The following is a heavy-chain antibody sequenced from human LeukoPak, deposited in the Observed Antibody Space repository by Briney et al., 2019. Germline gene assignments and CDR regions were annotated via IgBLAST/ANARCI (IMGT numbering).Heavy chain of an antibody. CDR3: ARVPRSYYYYYYMDV. Sequence: SETLSLTCTVSGGSISSSSYYWGWIRQPPGKGLEWIGSIYYSGSTYYNPSLKSRVTISLDTSKNQFSLKLSSVTAADTAVYYCARVPRSYYYYYYMDVWGKGTTVTVSS. CDR1: GGSISSSSYY. CDR2: IYYSGST. V-gene: IGHV4-39*07. J-gene: IGHJ6*03.